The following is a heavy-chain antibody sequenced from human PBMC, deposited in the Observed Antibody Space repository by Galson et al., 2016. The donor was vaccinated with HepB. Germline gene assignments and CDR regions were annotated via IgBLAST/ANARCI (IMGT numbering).Heavy chain of an antibody. J-gene: IGHJ4*02. CDR3: ARAASYDFWSAFDY. CDR2: ISSSGATM. CDR1: GLTFTTYA. D-gene: IGHD3-3*01. V-gene: IGHV3-48*03. Sequence: SLRLSCAASGLTFTTYAMNWVRQAPGKGREWISYISSSGATMYFADSVKGRFTISRDNAKNSLFLQMNSLGAEDTAVYYCARAASYDFWSAFDYWGQGALVTVSS.